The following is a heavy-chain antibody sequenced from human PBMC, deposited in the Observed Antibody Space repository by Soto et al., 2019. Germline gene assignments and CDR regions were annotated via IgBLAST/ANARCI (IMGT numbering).Heavy chain of an antibody. J-gene: IGHJ5*02. CDR1: GFTVSSKY. D-gene: IGHD5-12*01. CDR3: ATVLGGYGDYDAS. V-gene: IGHV3-53*01. CDR2: IYSGGNT. Sequence: PGGSLRLSCAASGFTVSSKYMSWVRQAPGKGLEWLSVIYSGGNTYYADSVKGRFTISRDTSKNTLYLQMNSLTAEDTAVYYCATVLGGYGDYDASWGQGTLVTVSS.